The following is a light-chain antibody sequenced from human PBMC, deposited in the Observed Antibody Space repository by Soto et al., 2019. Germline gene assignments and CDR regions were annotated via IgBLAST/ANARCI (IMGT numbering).Light chain of an antibody. V-gene: IGKV3-11*01. CDR1: QSVSRY. CDR2: DAS. J-gene: IGKJ5*01. Sequence: EKVMTQSPATLSVSPGERATLSCRASQSVSRYLAWYQQKPGQAPRLLIYDASNRATGIPARFSGSGSGTDFTLTISSLEPEDFAVYYCQQRSSWPITFGQGTRLE. CDR3: QQRSSWPIT.